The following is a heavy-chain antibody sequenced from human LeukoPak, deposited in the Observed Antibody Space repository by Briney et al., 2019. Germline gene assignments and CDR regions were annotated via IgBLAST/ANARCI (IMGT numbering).Heavy chain of an antibody. CDR3: ARMNASYYDSSGYYFFTTESYYFDY. CDR1: GGSFSGYY. Sequence: PSETLSLTCAVYGGSFSGYYWSWIRRPPGKGLEWIGEINHSGSTNYNPSLKSRVTISVDTSKNQFSLKLSSVTAADTAVYYCARMNASYYDSSGYYFFTTESYYFDYWGQGTLVTVSS. D-gene: IGHD3-22*01. CDR2: INHSGST. V-gene: IGHV4-34*01. J-gene: IGHJ4*02.